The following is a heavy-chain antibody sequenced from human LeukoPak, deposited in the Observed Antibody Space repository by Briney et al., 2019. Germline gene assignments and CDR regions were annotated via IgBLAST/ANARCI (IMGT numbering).Heavy chain of an antibody. V-gene: IGHV1-18*01. Sequence: ASVKVSCKASGYTFTSYGISWVRQAPGQGLEWMGWISAYNGSTNYEQKLQGRVTMTTDTSTSTAYMELRSLRSDDTAVYYCARGTPAASFYYYYYGMDVWGQGTTVTVSS. CDR2: ISAYNGST. D-gene: IGHD2-2*01. CDR3: ARGTPAASFYYYYYGMDV. CDR1: GYTFTSYG. J-gene: IGHJ6*02.